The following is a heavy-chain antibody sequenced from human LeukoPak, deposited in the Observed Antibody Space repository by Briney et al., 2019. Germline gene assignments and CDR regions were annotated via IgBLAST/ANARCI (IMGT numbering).Heavy chain of an antibody. J-gene: IGHJ6*01. Sequence: GGSLRLSCAASGFPFRGFAVSWVRRTTGKGLDWVSVISGSGNNSLHAHSVQGRFTISRDNSKNTLYLEVNSVRAEDTDIYYCAKMKGHPLPKYYMDVWGQGTTVTVSS. CDR2: ISGSGNNS. CDR1: GFPFRGFA. D-gene: IGHD1-26*01. V-gene: IGHV3-23*01. CDR3: AKMKGHPLPKYYMDV.